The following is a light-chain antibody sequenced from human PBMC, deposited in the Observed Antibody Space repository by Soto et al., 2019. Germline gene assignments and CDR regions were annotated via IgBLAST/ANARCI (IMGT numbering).Light chain of an antibody. CDR1: QSVLYSSNNKNY. CDR2: WAS. J-gene: IGKJ3*01. Sequence: DIVMTQSPDSLAVSLGERATINCMSSQSVLYSSNNKNYLAWYQQKPGQPPKLLIYWASTRESGVPDRFSGSGYGTDFTLTISSLQAEDVAVYYCQQYYSTPPLFTFGPGTKVDIK. CDR3: QQYYSTPPLFT. V-gene: IGKV4-1*01.